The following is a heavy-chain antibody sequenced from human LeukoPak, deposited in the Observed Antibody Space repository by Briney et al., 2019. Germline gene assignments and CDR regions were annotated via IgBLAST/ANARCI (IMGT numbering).Heavy chain of an antibody. CDR1: GGSISSSSYY. V-gene: IGHV4-39*01. Sequence: SETLSLTCTVSGGSISSSSYYWGWIRQPPGKGLEWIGSIYYSGSTYYNPSLKSRVTISVDTSKNQFPLKLSSVTAADTAVYYCARPPGTTVVTPTDNDAFDIWGQGTMVTVSS. CDR2: IYYSGST. D-gene: IGHD4-23*01. CDR3: ARPPGTTVVTPTDNDAFDI. J-gene: IGHJ3*02.